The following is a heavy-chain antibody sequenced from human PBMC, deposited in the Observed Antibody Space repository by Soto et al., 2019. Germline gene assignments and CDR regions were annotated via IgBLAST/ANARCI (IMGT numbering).Heavy chain of an antibody. CDR3: AKEVVGNRGSFDF. D-gene: IGHD2-15*01. J-gene: IGHJ4*02. V-gene: IGHV3-30*18. Sequence: QVHLVESGGGVVRPGRSLRLSCAASGFTFSSFGMHWVRQAPGKGLEWVASIGYDGSVIYYADSVRGRFTISRDNSQNTLHLQMKGLRAEDTATYFCAKEVVGNRGSFDFRGQGTLVTVSS. CDR1: GFTFSSFG. CDR2: IGYDGSVI.